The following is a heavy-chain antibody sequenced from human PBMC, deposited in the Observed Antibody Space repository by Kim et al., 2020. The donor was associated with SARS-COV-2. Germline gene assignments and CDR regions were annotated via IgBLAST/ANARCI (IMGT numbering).Heavy chain of an antibody. J-gene: IGHJ4*02. Sequence: ASVKVSCKASGYTFTGYFMHWVRQAPGQGLEWMGWINLNSGGIYYAHKFQGRPSLTRDTSINTAYMELSSLASAETAGYYFASRGGSGFSLFDHWYQGTL. V-gene: IGHV1-2*07. CDR2: INLNSGGI. CDR1: GYTFTGYF. CDR3: ASRGGSGFSLFDH. D-gene: IGHD5-12*01.